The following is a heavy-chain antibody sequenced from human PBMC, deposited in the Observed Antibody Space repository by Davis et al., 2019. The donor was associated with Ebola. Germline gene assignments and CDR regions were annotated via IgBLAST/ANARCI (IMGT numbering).Heavy chain of an antibody. CDR2: IYYNGST. V-gene: IGHV4-39*01. J-gene: IGHJ6*04. Sequence: PSETLSLTCTVSGGSISSSSYYWVWLRQPPGKGLEWIGRIYYNGSTYYNPSLKSRVTISVDPSKNQFSLKLSSVTAADTAVYYCARRRATNYYYHYGMDVWGKGTTVTVSS. D-gene: IGHD5-12*01. CDR1: GGSISSSSYY. CDR3: ARRRATNYYYHYGMDV.